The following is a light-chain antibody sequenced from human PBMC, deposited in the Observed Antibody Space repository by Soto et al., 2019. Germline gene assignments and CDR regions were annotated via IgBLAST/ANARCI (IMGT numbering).Light chain of an antibody. CDR3: QTWGAGIVV. CDR1: SGPNSFA. CDR2: VDSDGSH. Sequence: QSVLTQSPSASASLGASVKLTCTLSSGPNSFAIAWHQQQPEKAPRFLMKVDSDGSHDKGDGIPDRFSGSSSGAERYLTISSLQSDDEADYYCQTWGAGIVVFGGGTKVTVL. V-gene: IGLV4-69*01. J-gene: IGLJ2*01.